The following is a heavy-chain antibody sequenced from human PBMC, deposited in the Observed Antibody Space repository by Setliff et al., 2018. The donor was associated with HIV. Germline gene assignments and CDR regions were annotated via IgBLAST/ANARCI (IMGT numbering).Heavy chain of an antibody. D-gene: IGHD1-7*01. J-gene: IGHJ4*02. CDR3: VRHPREEPQRNYKFDS. CDR1: GGSLSGDY. V-gene: IGHV4-4*09. Sequence: SETLSLTCTASGGSLSGDYWSWIRQSPGKGLEWIGYIHTRGSINYIPSLKTRATVSLDTSKNQFFLRLTSVTAADTAIYYCVRHPREEPQRNYKFDSWGQGMLVTVSS. CDR2: IHTRGSI.